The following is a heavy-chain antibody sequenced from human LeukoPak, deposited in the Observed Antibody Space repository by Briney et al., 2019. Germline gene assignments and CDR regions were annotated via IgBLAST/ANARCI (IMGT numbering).Heavy chain of an antibody. J-gene: IGHJ3*02. Sequence: GGSLRLSCAASGFTFSSYGMHWVCQAPGKGLEWVAVTWYDGSNKYYADSVKGRFTISRDNSKNTLYLQMNSLRAEDTAVYYCAREMYSGDAFDIWGQGTMVTVSS. CDR3: AREMYSGDAFDI. D-gene: IGHD1-26*01. V-gene: IGHV3-33*01. CDR2: TWYDGSNK. CDR1: GFTFSSYG.